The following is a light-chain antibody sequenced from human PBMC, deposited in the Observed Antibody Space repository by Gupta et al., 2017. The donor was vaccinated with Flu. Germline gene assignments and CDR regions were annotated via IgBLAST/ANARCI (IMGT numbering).Light chain of an antibody. CDR3: QYTNGLHQN. Sequence: ETVLTQSPEFQSVTPGETVTITCRASEGLGSNLNWFQQKPQQSPKLLIKYASESGPGLPSRFSGSAFATYHTLTIQVLDAEDAATYYCQYTNGLHQNFGQGTKMEI. J-gene: IGKJ2*01. CDR1: EGLGSN. CDR2: YAS. V-gene: IGKV6-21*01.